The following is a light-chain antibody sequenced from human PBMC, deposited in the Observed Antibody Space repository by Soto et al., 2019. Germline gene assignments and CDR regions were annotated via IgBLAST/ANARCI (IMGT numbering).Light chain of an antibody. CDR1: SSDIGDSNY. V-gene: IGLV2-14*03. CDR2: DVS. J-gene: IGLJ1*01. Sequence: LTQPASVSGSPGQSITISCTGTSSDIGDSNYVSWYQQHPGKAPKLVIYDVSNRPSGVSNRFSGSKSANTASLTISGLQAEDEADYYCSAYRSSSTSYVFGTGTKLTVL. CDR3: SAYRSSSTSYV.